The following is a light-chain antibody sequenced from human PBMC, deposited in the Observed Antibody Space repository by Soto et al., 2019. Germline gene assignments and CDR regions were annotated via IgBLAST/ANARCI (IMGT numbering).Light chain of an antibody. V-gene: IGLV2-8*01. CDR1: SSDVGGYDF. CDR2: DVI. Sequence: QSALTQPPSASGSPGQSVTITCTGSSSDVGGYDFVSWYKQHPGKAPILIIFDVIKRPSGVPDRFSGSKSGNTASLTVSGLQAEDEAGYYCSSYVCGNNWVFGEGTKLTVL. J-gene: IGLJ3*02. CDR3: SSYVCGNNWV.